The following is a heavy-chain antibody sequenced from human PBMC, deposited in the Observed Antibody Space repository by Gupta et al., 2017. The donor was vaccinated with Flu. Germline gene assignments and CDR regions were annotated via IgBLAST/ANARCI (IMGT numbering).Heavy chain of an antibody. D-gene: IGHD4-17*01. J-gene: IGHJ4*02. CDR3: ARHASTDYGDYGPSRTHYFDY. CDR2: IYYSGST. CDR1: GGSISSSSYY. Sequence: QLQLQESGPGLVKPSETLSLTCTVSGGSISSSSYYWGWIRQPPGKGLEWIGSIYYSGSTYYNPSLKSRVTISVDTSKNQFSLKLSSVTAADTAVYYCARHASTDYGDYGPSRTHYFDYWGQGTLVTVSS. V-gene: IGHV4-39*01.